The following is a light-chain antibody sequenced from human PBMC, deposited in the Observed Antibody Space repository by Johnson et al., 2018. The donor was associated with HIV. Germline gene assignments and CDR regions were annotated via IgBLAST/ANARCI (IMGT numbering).Light chain of an antibody. V-gene: IGLV1-51*01. CDR1: SSNIGNNY. CDR3: GTWDSSLSVFYV. CDR2: DNN. J-gene: IGLJ1*01. Sequence: QPVLTQPPSVSAAPGQKVTISCSGSSSNIGNNYVSWYQQLPGTAPKLLIYDNNKRPSGIPDRFSGSKSGPSATLGITGLQTGDEADYYCGTWDSSLSVFYVFGTGTKVTVL.